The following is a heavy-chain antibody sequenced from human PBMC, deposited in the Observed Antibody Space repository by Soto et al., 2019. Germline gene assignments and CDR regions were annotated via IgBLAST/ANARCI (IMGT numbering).Heavy chain of an antibody. V-gene: IGHV1-69*12. CDR2: IIPIFGTA. J-gene: IGHJ4*02. D-gene: IGHD1-20*01. CDR3: ARPECITGTD. Sequence: QVQLVQSGAEVKKPGSSVKVSCKAYGGTFSSYAISWVRQAPGQGLEWMGGIIPIFGTANYAHKFQGRVTISADEYTSTAYMELSSLRSEDTAVYYCARPECITGTDWGQGTLVTVSS. CDR1: GGTFSSYA.